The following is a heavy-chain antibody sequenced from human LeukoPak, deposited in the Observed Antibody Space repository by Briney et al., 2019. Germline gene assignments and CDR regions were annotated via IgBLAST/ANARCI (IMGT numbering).Heavy chain of an antibody. J-gene: IGHJ4*02. Sequence: SETLSLTCTLSGASVNTDYWSWIRQPLEEGLECIGYTYNSGSTNYNPSLKSRVTISVDTSKNHFSLRLTSVTAADTAMYYCARDRGEGRERPFDYWGRGTLVTVSS. D-gene: IGHD1-26*01. V-gene: IGHV4-59*02. CDR2: TYNSGST. CDR3: ARDRGEGRERPFDY. CDR1: GASVNTDY.